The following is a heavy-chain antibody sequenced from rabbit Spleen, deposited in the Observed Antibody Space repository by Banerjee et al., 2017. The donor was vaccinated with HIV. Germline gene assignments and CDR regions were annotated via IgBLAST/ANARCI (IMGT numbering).Heavy chain of an antibody. V-gene: IGHV1S40*01. CDR3: ARDTGSSFSSYGMDL. J-gene: IGHJ6*01. CDR2: IAGSSSGFS. D-gene: IGHD8-1*01. CDR1: GFSFSSSDY. Sequence: EESGGDLVKPGASLTLTCTASGFSFSSSDYMCWVRQAPGKGLEWISCIAGSSSGFSCSATWAKGRFTCSKTSSTTVTLQMTSLTVADTATYFCARDTGSSFSSYGMDLWGPGTLVTVS.